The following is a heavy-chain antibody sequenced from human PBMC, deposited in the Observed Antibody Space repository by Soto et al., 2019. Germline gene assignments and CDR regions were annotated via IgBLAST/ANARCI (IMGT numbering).Heavy chain of an antibody. Sequence: SETLSLTCTVSGGSISSGGYYWSWIRQHPGKGLEWIGYIYYSGSTYYNPSLKSRVTISVDTSKNQFSLKLSSVTAADTAVYYCARAHRTAMDTYNWFDPWGQGTLVTVS. CDR2: IYYSGST. CDR3: ARAHRTAMDTYNWFDP. J-gene: IGHJ5*02. V-gene: IGHV4-31*03. CDR1: GGSISSGGYY. D-gene: IGHD5-18*01.